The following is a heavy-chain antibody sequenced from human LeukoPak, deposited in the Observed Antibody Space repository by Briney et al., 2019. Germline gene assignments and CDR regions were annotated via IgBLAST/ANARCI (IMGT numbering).Heavy chain of an antibody. Sequence: SETLSLTCAVHGGSFSGYYWSWIRQPPGKGLEWIGYIYYSGSTNYNPSLKSRVTISVDTSKNQFSLKLSSVTAADTAVYYCARHKHAKAVAGTFHYGMDVWGQGTTVTVSS. CDR3: ARHKHAKAVAGTFHYGMDV. CDR1: GGSFSGYY. J-gene: IGHJ6*02. CDR2: IYYSGST. D-gene: IGHD6-19*01. V-gene: IGHV4-59*08.